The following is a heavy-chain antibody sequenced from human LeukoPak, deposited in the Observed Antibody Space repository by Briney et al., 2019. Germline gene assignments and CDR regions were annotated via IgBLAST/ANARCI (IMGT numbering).Heavy chain of an antibody. CDR2: IKKDGSEK. CDR3: ATFWNGDFDH. CDR1: GFTFSNFW. D-gene: IGHD1-1*01. V-gene: IGHV3-7*03. Sequence: QPGGSLRLSCAASGFTFSNFWMNWVRQAPRKGLEWVANIKKDGSEKYYVDSVKGRFTISRDNTKNSVCLQMNSLRAEDTAVYYCATFWNGDFDHWGQGTLVTVSS. J-gene: IGHJ4*02.